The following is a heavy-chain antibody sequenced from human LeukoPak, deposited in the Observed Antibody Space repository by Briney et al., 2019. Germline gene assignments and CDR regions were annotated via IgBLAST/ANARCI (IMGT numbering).Heavy chain of an antibody. CDR3: ARDPYSSSWYLPTYYFDY. J-gene: IGHJ4*03. V-gene: IGHV7-4-1*02. CDR2: INTNTGNP. CDR1: GYTFTSYA. Sequence: ASVKVSCKASGYTFTSYAMNWVRQAPGQGLEWMGWINTNTGNPTYAQGFTGRFVFSLDTSVSTAYLQISSLKAEDTAMYYCARDPYSSSWYLPTYYFDYWGKGTTVTISS. D-gene: IGHD6-13*01.